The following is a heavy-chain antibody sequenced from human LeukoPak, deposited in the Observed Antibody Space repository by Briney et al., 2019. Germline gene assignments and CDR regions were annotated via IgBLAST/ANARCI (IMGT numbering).Heavy chain of an antibody. V-gene: IGHV3-23*01. Sequence: GGSLRLSCAASGFTFYNYAMSWVRQAPGKGLEWVSGISGSGGSTFYAESVKGRFTISRDNSKNTLYLQMNSLRAEDTAVYYCAKEVGTMVRGTPDAFDIWGQGTMVTVSS. CDR2: ISGSGGST. D-gene: IGHD3-10*01. CDR3: AKEVGTMVRGTPDAFDI. CDR1: GFTFYNYA. J-gene: IGHJ3*02.